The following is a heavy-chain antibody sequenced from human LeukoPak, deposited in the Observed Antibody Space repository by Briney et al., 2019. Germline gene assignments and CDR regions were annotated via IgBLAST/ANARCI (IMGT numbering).Heavy chain of an antibody. CDR3: ARPLGYCSSTSCRNGY. J-gene: IGHJ4*02. CDR2: ISSSGSTI. D-gene: IGHD2-2*01. V-gene: IGHV3-11*01. Sequence: PGGSLRLSCAASGFTFIDYYVTWIRQAPGKGLEWVSYISSSGSTIYYADSVKGRFTISRDNAKNSLYLQMNSLRAEDTAVYYCARPLGYCSSTSCRNGYWGQGTLVTVSS. CDR1: GFTFIDYY.